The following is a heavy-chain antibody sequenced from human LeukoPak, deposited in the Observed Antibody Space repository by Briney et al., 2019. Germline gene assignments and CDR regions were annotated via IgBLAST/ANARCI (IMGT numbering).Heavy chain of an antibody. CDR2: IYTSGST. V-gene: IGHV4-61*02. Sequence: SQTLSLTCTVSGDSISSGSYYWSWIRQPAGKGLEWIGRIYTSGSTNYNPSLKSRVTISVDTSKNQFSLKLSSVTAADTAVYYCARDQGYGLWTGDAFDIWGQGTMVTVSS. CDR1: GDSISSGSYY. CDR3: ARDQGYGLWTGDAFDI. J-gene: IGHJ3*02. D-gene: IGHD3-3*01.